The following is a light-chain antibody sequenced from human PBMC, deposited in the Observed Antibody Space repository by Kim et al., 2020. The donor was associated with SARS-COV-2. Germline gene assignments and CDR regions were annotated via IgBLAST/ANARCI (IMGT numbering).Light chain of an antibody. J-gene: IGKJ1*01. CDR1: QNISSY. CDR2: AAS. V-gene: IGKV1-39*01. Sequence: DIQMTQSPSSLSASVGDRVTITCRASQNISSYLIWYQRKPGKAPKLLIYAASSLQSGVPSRFSGSGSGTDFTLTISSLQPEDFATYYCQQSYTTAWTFGHGTKVEIK. CDR3: QQSYTTAWT.